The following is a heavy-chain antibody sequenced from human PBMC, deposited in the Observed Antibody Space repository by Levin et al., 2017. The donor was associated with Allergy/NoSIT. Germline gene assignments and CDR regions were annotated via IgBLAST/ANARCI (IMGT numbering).Heavy chain of an antibody. Sequence: GGSLRLSCAASGFTFTSHSFNWVRQAPGKGLEWLSYISPGGGGTIYYVDSVEGRFTISRDNAKNSVYLQMNSLRAEDTAVYYCVLNFYYYGMDVWGQGTSVTVS. CDR1: GFTFTSHS. J-gene: IGHJ6*02. CDR2: ISPGGGGTI. V-gene: IGHV3-48*01. CDR3: VLNFYYYGMDV.